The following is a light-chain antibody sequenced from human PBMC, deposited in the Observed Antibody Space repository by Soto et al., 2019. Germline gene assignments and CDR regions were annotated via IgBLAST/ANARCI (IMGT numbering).Light chain of an antibody. CDR3: RRTCNARPMYN. J-gene: IGKJ2*01. CDR2: DAS. Sequence: EIVLTQSPATLSLSPGERATLSCRASQSVSSYLAWYQQKPGQAPRLLIYDASNRATGIPARFSGSGSGTDFTLTISSLQPEDAASYYGRRTCNARPMYNFGQGTKLEIK. CDR1: QSVSSY. V-gene: IGKV3-11*01.